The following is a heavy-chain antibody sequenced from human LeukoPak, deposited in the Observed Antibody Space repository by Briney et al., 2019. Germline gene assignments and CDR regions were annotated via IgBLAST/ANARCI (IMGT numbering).Heavy chain of an antibody. CDR3: ARISCSGGRCYSGDVNWFDP. V-gene: IGHV1-8*01. Sequence: GASVKVSCKASGYTFTSYDINWVRQATGQGLEWMGWMNPNSGSTGYAQKFQGRVTMTRNTSISTAYMELSSLRSEDTAVYYCARISCSGGRCYSGDVNWFDPWGQGTLVTVSS. CDR2: MNPNSGST. J-gene: IGHJ5*02. D-gene: IGHD2-15*01. CDR1: GYTFTSYD.